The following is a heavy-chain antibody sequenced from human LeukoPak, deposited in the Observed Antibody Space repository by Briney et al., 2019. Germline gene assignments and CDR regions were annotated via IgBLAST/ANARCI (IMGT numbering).Heavy chain of an antibody. V-gene: IGHV3-30*02. CDR3: FKDDFHDADEA. Sequence: GGSLRLSCAATGFTFSAFGMHWVRQAPGKGLEWVAFIRYDGSNKYYEDSVKGRFTISRDNSKNEVYLEVSRLRPEDSALYYCFKDDFHDADEAWGRGTLVTVS. CDR1: GFTFSAFG. D-gene: IGHD3/OR15-3a*01. J-gene: IGHJ5*02. CDR2: IRYDGSNK.